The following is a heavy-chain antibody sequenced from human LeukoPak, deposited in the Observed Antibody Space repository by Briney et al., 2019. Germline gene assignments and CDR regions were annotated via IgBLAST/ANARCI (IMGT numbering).Heavy chain of an antibody. CDR3: ARDYYGNLEYFQH. V-gene: IGHV1-18*01. J-gene: IGHJ1*01. Sequence: ASVKVSCKASGYTFTSYAISWVRQAPGQGLEWMGWISTYNGNTNYAQKFQGRVTITADESTSTAYMELSSLRSEDTAVYYCARDYYGNLEYFQHWGQGTLVTVSS. CDR1: GYTFTSYA. CDR2: ISTYNGNT. D-gene: IGHD3-22*01.